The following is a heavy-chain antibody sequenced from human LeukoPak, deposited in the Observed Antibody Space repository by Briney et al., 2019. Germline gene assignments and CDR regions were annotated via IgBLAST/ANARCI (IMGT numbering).Heavy chain of an antibody. V-gene: IGHV3-21*01. Sequence: PGGSLRFSCAASGFTFSSYSMNWVRQAPGKGLEWVSSISSSSSYIYYADSVKGRFTISRDNAKNSLYLQMNSLRAEDTAVYYCARESSITMVRGPAPGTFDYWGQGTLVTVSS. J-gene: IGHJ4*02. CDR2: ISSSSSYI. D-gene: IGHD3-10*01. CDR1: GFTFSSYS. CDR3: ARESSITMVRGPAPGTFDY.